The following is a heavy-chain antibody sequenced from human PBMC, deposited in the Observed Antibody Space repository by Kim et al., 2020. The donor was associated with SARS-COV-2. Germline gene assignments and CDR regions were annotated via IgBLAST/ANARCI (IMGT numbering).Heavy chain of an antibody. Sequence: GGSLRLSCAASGFTFSTYGMNWVRQAPEKGLEWVSYISPGGSPIYYANSVRGRFTISRDDAKNSLYLQMDSLRDEDTAVYYCARGGSGNYYNFGGCRLDSWGQGIQVTVSS. D-gene: IGHD3-10*01. CDR2: ISPGGSPI. J-gene: IGHJ4*02. CDR3: ARGGSGNYYNFGGCRLDS. CDR1: GFTFSTYG. V-gene: IGHV3-48*02.